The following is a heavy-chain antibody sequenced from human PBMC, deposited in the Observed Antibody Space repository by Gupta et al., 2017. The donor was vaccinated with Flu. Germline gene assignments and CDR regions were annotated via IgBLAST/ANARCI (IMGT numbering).Heavy chain of an antibody. Sequence: VRQAPGKGLEWVSYISSSGSTIYYADSVKGRFTISRDNAKNSLYLQMNSLRAEDTAVYYCARDSGEQWLVHWYFDLWGRGTLVTVSS. D-gene: IGHD6-19*01. V-gene: IGHV3-48*03. J-gene: IGHJ2*01. CDR2: ISSSGSTI. CDR3: ARDSGEQWLVHWYFDL.